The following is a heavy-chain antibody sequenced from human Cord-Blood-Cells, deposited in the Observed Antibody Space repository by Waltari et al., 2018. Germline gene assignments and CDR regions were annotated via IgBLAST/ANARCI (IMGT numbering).Heavy chain of an antibody. CDR1: GGSISSSSYY. D-gene: IGHD7-27*01. Sequence: QLQLQESGPGLVKPSETLSLTCTVSGGSISSSSYYWGWIRQPPGKGLGWIGSIYYSGSTSYNPSLKSRVTISGDTAKNQFSLKLSSVTAADTAVYYCARHRLTGDRAFDIWGQGSMVTDSS. CDR2: IYYSGST. CDR3: ARHRLTGDRAFDI. J-gene: IGHJ3*02. V-gene: IGHV4-39*01.